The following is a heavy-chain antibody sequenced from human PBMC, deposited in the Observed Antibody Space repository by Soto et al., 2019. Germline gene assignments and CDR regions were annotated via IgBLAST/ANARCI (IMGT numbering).Heavy chain of an antibody. J-gene: IGHJ5*02. CDR2: TYYRSKWYN. Sequence: SQTLSLTCAISGDSVSSNSAAWNWIRQSPSRGLEWLGRTYYRSKWYNDYAISVKSRMIINPDTSKNQFSLQLNSVTPEDTAVYYCVREYYGSGSTTWFDPWGQGTLVTVSS. D-gene: IGHD3-10*01. CDR1: GDSVSSNSAA. V-gene: IGHV6-1*01. CDR3: VREYYGSGSTTWFDP.